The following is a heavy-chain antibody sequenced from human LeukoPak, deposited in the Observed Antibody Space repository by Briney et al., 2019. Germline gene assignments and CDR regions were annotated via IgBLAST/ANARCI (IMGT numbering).Heavy chain of an antibody. D-gene: IGHD3-22*01. V-gene: IGHV3-21*01. J-gene: IGHJ4*02. CDR3: ARSYPDYYDSSGYYWLGLAYFEY. CDR2: ISSSSSYI. Sequence: GGSLRLSCAASGFTFSSYSMNWVRQAPGKGLEWVSSISSSSSYIYYADSVKGRFTISRDNAKNSLYLQMNSLRAEDTAVYYCARSYPDYYDSSGYYWLGLAYFEYWGQGTLVTVSS. CDR1: GFTFSSYS.